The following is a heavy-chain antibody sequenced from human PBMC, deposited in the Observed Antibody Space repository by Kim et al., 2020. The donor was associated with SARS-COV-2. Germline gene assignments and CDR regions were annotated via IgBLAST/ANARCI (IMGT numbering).Heavy chain of an antibody. CDR1: GFTFSSYW. D-gene: IGHD4-17*01. CDR3: ARELTVDPASPRQYDALDV. J-gene: IGHJ3*01. CDR2: IKSDGSST. Sequence: GGSLRLSCAASGFTFSSYWMHWVRQSPGKGLVWVSRIKSDGSSTNYVDSVKGRFIISRDNAKNTLFLQMNSLGGEDTAVYYCARELTVDPASPRQYDALDVWGQGTMVTVAS. V-gene: IGHV3-74*01.